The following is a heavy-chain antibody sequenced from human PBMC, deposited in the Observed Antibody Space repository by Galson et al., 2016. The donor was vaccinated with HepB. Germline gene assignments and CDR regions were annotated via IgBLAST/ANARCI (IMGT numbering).Heavy chain of an antibody. J-gene: IGHJ4*02. CDR3: ARVRDGNNWRVQPFDL. D-gene: IGHD5-24*01. Sequence: SLRLSCAASGFTFSDYGMHWVRQAPGKGPEWVAVVSYDGKNKYYSDSVKGRFTISRDNSKSTLYLQMNSLRGEDTAVYYCARVRDGNNWRVQPFDLWGQGTLVTVS. CDR1: GFTFSDYG. CDR2: VSYDGKNK. V-gene: IGHV3-30*03.